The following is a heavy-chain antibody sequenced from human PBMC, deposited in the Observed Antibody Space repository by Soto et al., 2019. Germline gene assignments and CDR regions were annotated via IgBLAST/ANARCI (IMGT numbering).Heavy chain of an antibody. CDR2: IYYSGST. J-gene: IGHJ4*02. V-gene: IGHV4-30-4*01. Sequence: SETLSLTCTFSGGPIISGDYYLSWIRQPPGKGLEWIGYIYYSGSTYYNPSLKSRATISVDTSKNQFSLKLSSVTAADTAVYYCARESPVEWLLNYWGQGTLVTVSS. D-gene: IGHD3-3*01. CDR3: ARESPVEWLLNY. CDR1: GGPIISGDYY.